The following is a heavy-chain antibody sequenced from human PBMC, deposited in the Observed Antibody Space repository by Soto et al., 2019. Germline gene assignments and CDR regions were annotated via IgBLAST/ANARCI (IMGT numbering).Heavy chain of an antibody. D-gene: IGHD2-2*01. CDR2: ISGSSDNT. V-gene: IGHV3-23*01. CDR3: AKDEKYCSSTSCYW. Sequence: GGSLRLSCAASGFTFSGYSMSWVRQAPGKGLEWVSIISGSSDNTYYADSVKGRFTISRDSSKNTLYLQMDSLRVEDTAIYYCAKDEKYCSSTSCYWWGQGALVTVSS. CDR1: GFTFSGYS. J-gene: IGHJ4*02.